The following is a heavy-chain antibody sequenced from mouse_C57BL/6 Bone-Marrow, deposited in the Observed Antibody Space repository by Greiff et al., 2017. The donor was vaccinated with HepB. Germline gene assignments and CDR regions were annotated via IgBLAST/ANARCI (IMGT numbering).Heavy chain of an antibody. CDR2: IDPANGNT. D-gene: IGHD2-3*01. J-gene: IGHJ3*01. CDR1: GFNIKNTY. V-gene: IGHV14-3*01. CDR3: ARPVYDGYYGGFAY. Sequence: EVQLVESVAELVRPGASVKLSCTASGFNIKNTYMHWVKQRPEQGLEWIGRIDPANGNTKYAPKFQGKATITADTSSNTAYLQLSSLTSEDTAIYYCARPVYDGYYGGFAYWGQGTLVTVSA.